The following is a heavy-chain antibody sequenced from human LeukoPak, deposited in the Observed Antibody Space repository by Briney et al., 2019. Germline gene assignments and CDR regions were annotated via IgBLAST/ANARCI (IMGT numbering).Heavy chain of an antibody. D-gene: IGHD2-21*02. CDR3: ASRIVVVTARCFDI. Sequence: PGGSLRLSCAASEFTFSNYWMTWVRQAPGKGLEWVANIKQDGSEKYYVGSVKGRSTISRDNAKNSLYLQMNSLRAEDTAVYYCASRIVVVTARCFDIWGQGTMVTVSS. CDR2: IKQDGSEK. J-gene: IGHJ3*02. V-gene: IGHV3-7*01. CDR1: EFTFSNYW.